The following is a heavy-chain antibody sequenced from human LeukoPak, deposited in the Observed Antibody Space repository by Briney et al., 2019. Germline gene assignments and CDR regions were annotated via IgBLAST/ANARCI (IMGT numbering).Heavy chain of an antibody. J-gene: IGHJ4*02. Sequence: ASVKVSCKASGYTFTGYYMHWVRQAPGQGLEWMGWINPNSGGTNYAQKFQGRVTMTRDTSISTAYMELSRPRSDDTAVYYCARDLSQGYYDSSGYLDYWGQGTLVTVSS. V-gene: IGHV1-2*02. D-gene: IGHD3-22*01. CDR1: GYTFTGYY. CDR3: ARDLSQGYYDSSGYLDY. CDR2: INPNSGGT.